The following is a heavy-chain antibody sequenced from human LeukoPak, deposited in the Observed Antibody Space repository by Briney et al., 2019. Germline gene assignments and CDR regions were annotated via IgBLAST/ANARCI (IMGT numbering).Heavy chain of an antibody. V-gene: IGHV3-23*01. CDR2: ISGSGGSP. Sequence: GGSLRLSCAASGFIFSSYAMSWVRQAPGKGLEWVSGISGSGGSPYYTDSVKGRFTISRDNAKNSLYLQMNSLRAEETALYYCARGLTTTPNWFDPWGQGTLVTVSS. D-gene: IGHD4-17*01. J-gene: IGHJ5*02. CDR1: GFIFSSYA. CDR3: ARGLTTTPNWFDP.